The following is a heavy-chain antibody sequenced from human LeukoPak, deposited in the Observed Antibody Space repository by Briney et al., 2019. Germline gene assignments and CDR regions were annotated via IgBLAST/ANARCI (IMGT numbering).Heavy chain of an antibody. CDR1: GYTFTSYY. J-gene: IGHJ5*02. V-gene: IGHV1-46*04. CDR3: ARAQSGSYLGNWFDP. Sequence: ASVKVSCKASGYTFTSYYMHWVRQAPGQGLEWVGLINPSGGSTSYPQNLQGRVTMTRDTSTSTVYMELSSLRSEDTAVYYCARAQSGSYLGNWFDPWGQGTLVTVSS. CDR2: INPSGGST. D-gene: IGHD1-26*01.